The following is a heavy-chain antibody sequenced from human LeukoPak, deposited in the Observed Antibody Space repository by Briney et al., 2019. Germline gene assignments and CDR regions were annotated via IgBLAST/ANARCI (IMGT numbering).Heavy chain of an antibody. J-gene: IGHJ4*02. Sequence: SETLSLTCTVSGGSISSYYWSWIRQPPGKGLEWIGYIYYSGSTNYNPSLKSRVTISVDTSKNQFSLKLSSVTAADTAVYYCARETAYCSSTSCYKAEDYWGQGTLVTVSS. CDR1: GGSISSYY. V-gene: IGHV4-59*12. CDR3: ARETAYCSSTSCYKAEDY. D-gene: IGHD2-2*02. CDR2: IYYSGST.